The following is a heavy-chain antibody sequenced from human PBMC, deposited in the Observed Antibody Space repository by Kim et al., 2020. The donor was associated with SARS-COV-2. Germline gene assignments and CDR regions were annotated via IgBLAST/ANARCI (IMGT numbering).Heavy chain of an antibody. Sequence: GGSLRLSCAASGFTFSSYGMHWVRQAPGKGLEWVAVIWYDGSNKYYADSVKGRFTISRDNSKNTLYLQMNSLRAEDTAVYYCARDRSAGGGDCGGDCYYFDYWGQGTLVTVSS. CDR2: IWYDGSNK. J-gene: IGHJ4*02. CDR1: GFTFSSYG. V-gene: IGHV3-33*08. D-gene: IGHD2-21*02. CDR3: ARDRSAGGGDCGGDCYYFDY.